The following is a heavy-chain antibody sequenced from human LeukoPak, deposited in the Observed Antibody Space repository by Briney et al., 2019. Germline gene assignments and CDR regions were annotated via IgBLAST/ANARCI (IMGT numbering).Heavy chain of an antibody. CDR2: ISYDGSNK. CDR1: GFTLSSYG. Sequence: GGSLRLSCAASGFTLSSYGMHWVRQAPGKGLEWVAVISYDGSNKYYADSVKGRFTISRDNSKNTLYLQMNSLRAEDTAVYYCAKDPGGSYSYYYYGMDVWGQGTTVTVSS. CDR3: AKDPGGSYSYYYYGMDV. J-gene: IGHJ6*02. D-gene: IGHD1-26*01. V-gene: IGHV3-30*18.